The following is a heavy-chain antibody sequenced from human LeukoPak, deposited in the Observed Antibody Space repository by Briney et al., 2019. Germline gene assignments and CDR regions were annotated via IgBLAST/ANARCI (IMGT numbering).Heavy chain of an antibody. Sequence: ASVKVSCKVSGYTLTELSMHWVRQAPGKGLEWMGGFDPEDGETIYAQKFQGRVTMTEDTSTDTAYMELSSLRSEDTAVYYCATDRVTLYSGSYYEFGYWGQRTLVTVSS. CDR1: GYTLTELS. CDR2: FDPEDGET. D-gene: IGHD1-26*01. V-gene: IGHV1-24*01. J-gene: IGHJ4*02. CDR3: ATDRVTLYSGSYYEFGY.